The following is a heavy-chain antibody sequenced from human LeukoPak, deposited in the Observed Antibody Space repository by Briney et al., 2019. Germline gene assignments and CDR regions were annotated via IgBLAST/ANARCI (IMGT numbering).Heavy chain of an antibody. V-gene: IGHV4-34*01. J-gene: IGHJ5*02. CDR3: ARDRFDYGLDP. CDR1: GGSFSGYY. CDR2: INHSGST. D-gene: IGHD4-17*01. Sequence: SETLSLTCAVYGGSFSGYYWSWIRQPPGKGLEWIGEINHSGSTNYNPSLKSRVTISVDTSKNQFSLKLSSVTAADTAVYYCARDRFDYGLDPWGQGTLVTVSS.